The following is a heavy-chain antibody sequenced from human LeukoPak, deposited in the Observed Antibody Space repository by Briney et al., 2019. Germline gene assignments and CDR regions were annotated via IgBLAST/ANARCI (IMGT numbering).Heavy chain of an antibody. CDR2: ISSDGTNT. Sequence: GGSLRLSCAASGFTFSSHWMHWVRQVPGKGLVWVSRISSDGTNTTYADSVKGRFTISRDNAKNTLYLQMNSLRAEDTAVYYCARRRHYGMDVWGQGTTVTVSS. CDR1: GFTFSSHW. V-gene: IGHV3-74*01. CDR3: ARRRHYGMDV. J-gene: IGHJ6*02.